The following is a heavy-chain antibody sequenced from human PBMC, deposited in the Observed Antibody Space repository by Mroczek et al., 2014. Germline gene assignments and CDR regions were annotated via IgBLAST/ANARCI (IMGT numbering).Heavy chain of an antibody. CDR1: GFTFSSYA. CDR3: AKDQEDSRRRLSENWFDP. Sequence: VQLVESGGGLVQPGGSLRLSCAASGFTFSSYAMSWVRQAPGKGLERVSAISGSGGSTYYADSVKGRFTISRDNSKNTLYLQMNSLRAEDTAVYYCAKDQEDSRRRLSENWFDPWGQGTLVTVSS. J-gene: IGHJ5*02. V-gene: IGHV3-23*04. D-gene: IGHD2-21*02. CDR2: ISGSGGST.